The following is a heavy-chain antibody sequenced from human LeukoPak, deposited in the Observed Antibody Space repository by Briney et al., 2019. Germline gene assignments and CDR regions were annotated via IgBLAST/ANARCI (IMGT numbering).Heavy chain of an antibody. Sequence: TGGSLRLSCAASGFTFSSYAMHWVRQASGKGLEWVGRIRSKANSYATAYAASVKGRFTISRDDSKNTAYLQMNSLKTEDTAVYYCTRHFREEYYYDSSGYYSASFDYWGQGTLVTVSS. CDR1: GFTFSSYA. V-gene: IGHV3-73*01. CDR3: TRHFREEYYYDSSGYYSASFDY. CDR2: IRSKANSYAT. J-gene: IGHJ4*02. D-gene: IGHD3-22*01.